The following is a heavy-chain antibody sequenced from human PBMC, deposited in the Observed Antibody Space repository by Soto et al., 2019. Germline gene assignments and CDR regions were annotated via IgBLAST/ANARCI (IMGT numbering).Heavy chain of an antibody. CDR2: IIPILGIA. CDR3: ARAFRYYDSSGYYPDP. J-gene: IGHJ5*02. CDR1: GGTFSSYT. Sequence: ASVKVSCKASGGTFSSYTISWVRQAPGQGLEWMGRIIPILGIANYAQKFQGRVTITADKSTSTAYMELSSLRSEDTAVYYCARAFRYYDSSGYYPDPWGQGTLVTVSS. D-gene: IGHD3-22*01. V-gene: IGHV1-69*02.